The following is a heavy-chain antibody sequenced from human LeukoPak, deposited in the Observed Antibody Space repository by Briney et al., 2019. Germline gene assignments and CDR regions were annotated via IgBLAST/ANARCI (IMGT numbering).Heavy chain of an antibody. CDR1: GGSISSYY. CDR2: IYYSGST. Sequence: SETLSLTCTVSGGSISSYYWSWIRQPPGKGLEWIGYIYYSGSTNYNPSLKSRVTISVDTSKNQFSLKLSSVTAEDTAVYYCAREGTPYSSSWYWFDPWGQGTLVTVSS. J-gene: IGHJ5*02. CDR3: AREGTPYSSSWYWFDP. V-gene: IGHV4-59*01. D-gene: IGHD6-13*01.